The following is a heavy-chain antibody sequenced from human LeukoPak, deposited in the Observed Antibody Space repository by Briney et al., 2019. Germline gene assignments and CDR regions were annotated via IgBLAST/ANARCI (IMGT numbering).Heavy chain of an antibody. CDR3: AKEQYLANWFDP. V-gene: IGHV3-23*01. D-gene: IGHD2/OR15-2a*01. CDR2: ISASGGTT. Sequence: GGSLRLSCAASGFIFSSFGMSWVRQAPGKGLEWVSAISASGGTTYYADSVKGRFTISRDSSKNTVYLQMSTLGDDDTAVYYCAKEQYLANWFDPWGQGTQVTVSS. J-gene: IGHJ5*02. CDR1: GFIFSSFG.